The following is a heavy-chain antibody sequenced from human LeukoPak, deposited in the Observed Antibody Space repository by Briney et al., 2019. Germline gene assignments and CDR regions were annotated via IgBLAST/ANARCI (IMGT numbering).Heavy chain of an antibody. CDR1: GFTFTAYG. V-gene: IGHV3-23*01. CDR3: AKDLHYGSADY. D-gene: IGHD3-10*01. CDR2: ISGSGGTT. J-gene: IGHJ4*02. Sequence: HPGGSLRLSCAASGFTFTAYGMSWVRQAPGKGLEWVSAISGSGGTTYYADSVKGRFTISRDNAKNTLYLQMNSLRAEDTAVYYCAKDLHYGSADYWGQGTLVTVSS.